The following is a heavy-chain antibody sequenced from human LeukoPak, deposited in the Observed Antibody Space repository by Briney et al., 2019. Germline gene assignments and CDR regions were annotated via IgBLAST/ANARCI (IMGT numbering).Heavy chain of an antibody. CDR2: ISAGGDST. Sequence: GGSLRLSCAASGFTFSNYGMRWVRQAPGKGLEWVSGISAGGDSTYYADSVKGRFTISRDNSKNTLYLQMNSLRAEDTAVYYCATGYLLYYYYYMDVWGKGTTVTISS. V-gene: IGHV3-23*01. CDR3: ATGYLLYYYYYMDV. CDR1: GFTFSNYG. J-gene: IGHJ6*03. D-gene: IGHD1-1*01.